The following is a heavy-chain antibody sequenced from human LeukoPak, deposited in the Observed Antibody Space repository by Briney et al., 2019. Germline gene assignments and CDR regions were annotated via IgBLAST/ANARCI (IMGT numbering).Heavy chain of an antibody. CDR1: GDTFTGYY. V-gene: IGHV1-2*02. CDR3: ARDICFNRSGCPKPSWWFDP. Sequence: ASVKVSCKASGDTFTGYYMHWVRQAPGQGLEWMGWINPNSGGTNYAQKFQGRVTMTRDTSISTAYMELSRLRSDDTAVYYCARDICFNRSGCPKPSWWFDPWGQGTLVTVSS. CDR2: INPNSGGT. D-gene: IGHD6-25*01. J-gene: IGHJ5*02.